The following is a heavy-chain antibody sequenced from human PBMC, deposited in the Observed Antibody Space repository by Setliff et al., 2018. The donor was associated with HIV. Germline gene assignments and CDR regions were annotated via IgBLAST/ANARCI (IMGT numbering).Heavy chain of an antibody. V-gene: IGHV4-61*10. Sequence: SETLSLTCSVSGGSINRGTYYWTWIRQSAGKGLEWIGHIYITGDTDYNPSLKSRVTISLDTSKNQFSLKLSSVTAADTAVYYCARGDGYRADDAYYDTGMDVWGQGITVTVSS. CDR1: GGSINRGTYY. CDR2: IYITGDT. D-gene: IGHD5-12*01. CDR3: ARGDGYRADDAYYDTGMDV. J-gene: IGHJ6*02.